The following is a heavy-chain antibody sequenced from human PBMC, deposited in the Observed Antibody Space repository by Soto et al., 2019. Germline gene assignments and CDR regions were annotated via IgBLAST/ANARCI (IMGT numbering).Heavy chain of an antibody. CDR1: GGSVSSGSYY. J-gene: IGHJ5*02. V-gene: IGHV4-31*11. CDR3: ASYYYDSSGYHRDHCFDP. CDR2: IYYSGST. Sequence: SAALSLTXAVSGGSVSSGSYYWSWIRQHTGKGLEWIGYIYYSGSTYYNPSLKSRVTISVDTSKNQFSLKLSSVTAADTAVYYCASYYYDSSGYHRDHCFDPLRQGTLVTVSS. D-gene: IGHD3-22*01.